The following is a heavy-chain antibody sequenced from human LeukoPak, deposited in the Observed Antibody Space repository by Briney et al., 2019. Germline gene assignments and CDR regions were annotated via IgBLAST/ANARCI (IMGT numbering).Heavy chain of an antibody. V-gene: IGHV3-43*01. Sequence: PPAGSLRLTCAASGLAFEESTMHWIRQAPGKGLEWIALINWDGGTTHYAGSVKGRFTISRDNSKNSLYLQLNSLTSDDTALYYCATGDEDSPMNFYHWGQGTLVTVSS. J-gene: IGHJ4*02. CDR2: INWDGGTT. D-gene: IGHD5-18*01. CDR1: GLAFEEST. CDR3: ATGDEDSPMNFYH.